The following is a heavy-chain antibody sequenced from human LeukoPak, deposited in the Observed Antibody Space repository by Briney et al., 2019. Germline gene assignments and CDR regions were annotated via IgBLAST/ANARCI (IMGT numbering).Heavy chain of an antibody. CDR2: ISYDGSNK. Sequence: GGPLRLSCAASGFTFSSYAMHWVRQAPGKGLEWVAVISYDGSNKYYADSVKGRFTISRDNSKNTLYLQMNSLRAEDTAVYYCARDLEGTRITILGIGYWGQGTLVTVSS. J-gene: IGHJ4*02. CDR3: ARDLEGTRITILGIGY. D-gene: IGHD3-3*01. V-gene: IGHV3-30*01. CDR1: GFTFSSYA.